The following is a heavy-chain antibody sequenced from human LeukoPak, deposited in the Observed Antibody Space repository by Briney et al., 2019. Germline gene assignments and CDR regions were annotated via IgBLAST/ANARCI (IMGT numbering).Heavy chain of an antibody. J-gene: IGHJ4*02. CDR1: GFSFGDYA. D-gene: IGHD2-21*02. Sequence: GGSLRLSCTASGFSFGDYAVTWFRQAPGMGLEWVTFIRSKLYGGTTEYAASVKGRFTISRDDSKSIAYLQMNSLNTEDTAVYYCSRTRRVSCGGDCYSFDYWSQGTLVTVSS. CDR2: IRSKLYGGTT. CDR3: SRTRRVSCGGDCYSFDY. V-gene: IGHV3-49*03.